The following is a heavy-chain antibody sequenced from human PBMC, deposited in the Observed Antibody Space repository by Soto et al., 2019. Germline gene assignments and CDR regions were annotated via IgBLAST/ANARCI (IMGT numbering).Heavy chain of an antibody. CDR1: GFTFSIYG. CDR2: ISYDGSNK. D-gene: IGHD1-26*01. Sequence: PGGSLRLSCAASGFTFSIYGMHWVRHAPGKGLEWVAVISYDGSNKYYADSVKGRFTISRDNSKNTLYLQMNSLRAEDTAVYYCAKDSGSYYSWFDPWGQGTLVTVSS. V-gene: IGHV3-30*18. CDR3: AKDSGSYYSWFDP. J-gene: IGHJ5*02.